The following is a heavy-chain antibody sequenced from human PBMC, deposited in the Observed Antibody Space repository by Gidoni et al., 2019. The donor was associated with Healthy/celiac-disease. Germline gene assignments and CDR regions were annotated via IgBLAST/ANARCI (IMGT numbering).Heavy chain of an antibody. CDR1: GGSISSYY. CDR3: AREGVLMVYAMGAFDI. D-gene: IGHD2-8*01. CDR2: IYYSGST. V-gene: IGHV4-59*01. Sequence: QVQLQESGPGLVKPSETLSLICTVSGGSISSYYWSWIRQPPGKGLEWIGYIYYSGSTNYNPSLKSRVTISVDTSKNQFSLKLSSVTAADTAVYYCAREGVLMVYAMGAFDIWGQGTMVTVSS. J-gene: IGHJ3*02.